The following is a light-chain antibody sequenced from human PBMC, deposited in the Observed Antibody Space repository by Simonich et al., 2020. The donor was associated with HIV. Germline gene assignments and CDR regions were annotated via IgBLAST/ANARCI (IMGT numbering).Light chain of an antibody. CDR3: QQYYITPQT. J-gene: IGKJ3*01. CDR1: QSVLYSSNNKIY. V-gene: IGKV4-1*01. CDR2: WAS. Sequence: IVMTQSPAYLAVSLGARAPINCKSSQSVLYSSNNKIYLACNPQKPGQPPNLLISWASTRDTGVPDRLSCSGSETDVTLTISSLQVEDVAVYYCQQYYITPQTFGPGTKVDIK.